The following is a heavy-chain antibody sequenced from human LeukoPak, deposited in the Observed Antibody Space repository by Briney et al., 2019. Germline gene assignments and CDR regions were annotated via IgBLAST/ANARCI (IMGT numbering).Heavy chain of an antibody. J-gene: IGHJ4*02. CDR2: IYYTGST. V-gene: IGHV4-59*01. Sequence: SETLSLTCTVSGGSISSYYWSWIRLPPGWGLGWNGYIYYTGSTNSNPSLKSRVTISIDTSKSQFSLKLSSVTAADTAVYYCARVNKESSGWYDGFDYWGQGTLVTVSS. CDR1: GGSISSYY. CDR3: ARVNKESSGWYDGFDY. D-gene: IGHD6-19*01.